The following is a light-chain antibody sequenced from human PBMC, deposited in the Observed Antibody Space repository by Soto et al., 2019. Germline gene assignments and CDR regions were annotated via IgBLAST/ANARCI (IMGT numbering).Light chain of an antibody. CDR1: QAISNY. J-gene: IGKJ4*01. V-gene: IGKV1-27*01. CDR2: AAS. Sequence: DIQMTQSPSSLSASIGDRVTITCRASQAISNYLAWYQEKPGKVPKLLIYAASTLQSGVPSRFSGSRSGKDFTLTISSLQPEDIATYYCQKYDSAPLTFGGGTKVEIK. CDR3: QKYDSAPLT.